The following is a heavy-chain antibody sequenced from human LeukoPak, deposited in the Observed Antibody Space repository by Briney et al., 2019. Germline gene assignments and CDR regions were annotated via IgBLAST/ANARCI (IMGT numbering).Heavy chain of an antibody. V-gene: IGHV4-39*01. CDR1: GGSLTTSSYY. Sequence: PSETLSLTCTVSGGSLTTSSYYWGWIRQPPGKGLEWLGNIYYGGSTYYNPSLKSRVTISVDTSRNQFSLRLSSVTAADTAVYYCVRSRYYDRSSLDRWGQGTLVTVSS. CDR2: IYYGGST. J-gene: IGHJ5*02. CDR3: VRSRYYDRSSLDR. D-gene: IGHD3-22*01.